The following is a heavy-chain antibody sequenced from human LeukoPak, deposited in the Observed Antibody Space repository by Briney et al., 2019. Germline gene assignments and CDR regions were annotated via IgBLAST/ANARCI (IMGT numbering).Heavy chain of an antibody. J-gene: IGHJ4*02. V-gene: IGHV3-7*01. Sequence: GGSLRLSCAAPGFTFSSYAMSWVRQAPGTGLEWVATINSDGSAKYHVDSVKGRFTISRDNAKNLVYLQMSILRAEDTAVYYCADLGTSDCGQGTLVTVSS. D-gene: IGHD1-7*01. CDR3: ADLGTSD. CDR1: GFTFSSYA. CDR2: INSDGSAK.